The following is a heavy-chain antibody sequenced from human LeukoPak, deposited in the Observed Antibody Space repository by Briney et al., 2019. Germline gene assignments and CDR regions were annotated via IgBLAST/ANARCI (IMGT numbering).Heavy chain of an antibody. J-gene: IGHJ4*02. CDR1: GGSISSYY. CDR2: IYSTGST. Sequence: PSETLSLTCTVSGGSISSYYWSWIRQPAGKGLERIGRIYSTGSTNYNPSLKSRVTMSVDTSKNQFSLRLRSVTAADTAVYYCARVVDYGDYAADYWGQGTLVTVSS. D-gene: IGHD4-17*01. V-gene: IGHV4-4*07. CDR3: ARVVDYGDYAADY.